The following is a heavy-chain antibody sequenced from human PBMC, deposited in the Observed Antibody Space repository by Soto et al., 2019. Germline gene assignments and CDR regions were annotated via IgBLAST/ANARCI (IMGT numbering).Heavy chain of an antibody. D-gene: IGHD3-22*01. Sequence: QVQLVQSGAEVKKPGASVKVSCKASGYTFTSYGINWVRQAPGHGLEWMGWISAYNGNTHYAQNLQGRVTMTTDTSTSTAYMELRSLRSDDTAVFYCARVYYYGSSGFSPSGLDVWDQGTTVTVSS. CDR1: GYTFTSYG. CDR3: ARVYYYGSSGFSPSGLDV. CDR2: ISAYNGNT. J-gene: IGHJ6*02. V-gene: IGHV1-18*01.